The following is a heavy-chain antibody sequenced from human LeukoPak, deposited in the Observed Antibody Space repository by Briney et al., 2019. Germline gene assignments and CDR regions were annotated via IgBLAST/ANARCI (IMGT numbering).Heavy chain of an antibody. Sequence: AGGSLRLSCAASGFTFSSYSMNWVRQAPGKGLEWVSSISSSSSYIYYADSVKGRFTISRDNAKNSLYLQMNSLRAEGTAVYYCARDTYYYDSSGYYYGLPFDYWGQGTLVTVSS. J-gene: IGHJ4*02. V-gene: IGHV3-21*01. CDR2: ISSSSSYI. D-gene: IGHD3-22*01. CDR1: GFTFSSYS. CDR3: ARDTYYYDSSGYYYGLPFDY.